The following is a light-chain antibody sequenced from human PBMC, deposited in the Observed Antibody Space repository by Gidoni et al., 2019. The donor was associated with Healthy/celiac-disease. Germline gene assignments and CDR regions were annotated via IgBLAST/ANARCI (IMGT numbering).Light chain of an antibody. CDR1: QSVSSSY. J-gene: IGKJ3*01. CDR2: GAS. CDR3: QQYGSSPNT. Sequence: EIALTQSPGTLSLSPGERATLSCRASQSVSSSYLAWYQQKPGQAPRLLIYGASSRATGIPDRFSASGSGTDFTLTISRLEPEDFAVYYCQQYGSSPNTFGPGTKVDIK. V-gene: IGKV3-20*01.